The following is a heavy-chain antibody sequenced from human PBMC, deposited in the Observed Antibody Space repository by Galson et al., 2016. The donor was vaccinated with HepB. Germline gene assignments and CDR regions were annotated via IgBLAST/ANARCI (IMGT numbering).Heavy chain of an antibody. V-gene: IGHV4-34*01. J-gene: IGHJ4*02. Sequence: ETLSLTCAVYGGSLSGYYCSWIRQPPGKGLEWIGEINHSGSTNYNPSLKSRVTISVDTSKNQFSLKLSSVTAADTAVYYCARGAIGYCANGVCYSLDYWGQGTLVTVSS. CDR1: GGSLSGYY. CDR3: ARGAIGYCANGVCYSLDY. CDR2: INHSGST. D-gene: IGHD2-8*01.